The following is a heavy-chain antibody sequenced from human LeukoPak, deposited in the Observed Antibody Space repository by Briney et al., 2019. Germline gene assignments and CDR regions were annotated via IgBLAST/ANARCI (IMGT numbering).Heavy chain of an antibody. CDR2: INGGGNYQ. CDR1: GFTFSNAW. J-gene: IGHJ5*01. Sequence: GGSLRLSCAASGFTFSNAWMSWVRQAPGKGLVWVSRINGGGNYQNYADSVKGRFTISRDNAKSTLYLHMISLRVEDTAVYYCVRDWDHFDFDSWGQGALVSVSS. V-gene: IGHV3-74*01. CDR3: VRDWDHFDFDS. D-gene: IGHD1-26*01.